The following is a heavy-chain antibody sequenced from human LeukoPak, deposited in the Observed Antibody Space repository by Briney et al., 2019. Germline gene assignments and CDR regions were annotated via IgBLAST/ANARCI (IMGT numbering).Heavy chain of an antibody. D-gene: IGHD3-10*01. J-gene: IGHJ5*01. CDR1: GYPISSGYY. CDR3: ARNMATVVRVDS. CDR2: IYHSGIT. Sequence: SETLSLTCAVSGYPISSGYYWGWIRQPPGRGLEWIGSIYHSGITYFKPSLRSRVTISIDTSKNQLSLKVNSVTAADTAVYYCARNMATVVRVDSWGQGTLVIVSS. V-gene: IGHV4-38-2*01.